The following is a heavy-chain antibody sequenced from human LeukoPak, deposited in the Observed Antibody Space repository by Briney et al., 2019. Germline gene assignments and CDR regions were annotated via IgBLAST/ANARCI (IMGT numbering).Heavy chain of an antibody. V-gene: IGHV3-21*06. CDR1: GFTFSSYS. Sequence: GGSLRLSCAASGFTFSSYSMTWVRQAPGRGLEWVSSISTGSSYLYYADSLKGRFTISRDNAKNSLHLQKNGLRVEDTAVYYCAKDGSGSYPGYFDYWGQGTLVTVSS. D-gene: IGHD1-26*01. CDR3: AKDGSGSYPGYFDY. CDR2: ISTGSSYL. J-gene: IGHJ4*02.